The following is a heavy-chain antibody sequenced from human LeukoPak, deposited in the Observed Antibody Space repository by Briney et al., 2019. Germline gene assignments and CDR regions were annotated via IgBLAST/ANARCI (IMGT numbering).Heavy chain of an antibody. V-gene: IGHV1-24*01. Sequence: ASVKVSCKVSGYTLTQLSMHWVRQAPGKGLEWMGGFDPEDGETIYAQKFQGRVTMTEDTSTDTAYMELSSLRSEDTAVYYCARGLYSGSYLNAFDIWGQGTMVTVSS. CDR2: FDPEDGET. D-gene: IGHD1-26*01. J-gene: IGHJ3*02. CDR3: ARGLYSGSYLNAFDI. CDR1: GYTLTQLS.